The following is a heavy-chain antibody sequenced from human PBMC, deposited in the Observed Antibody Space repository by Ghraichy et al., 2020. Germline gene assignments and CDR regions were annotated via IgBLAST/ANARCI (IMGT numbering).Heavy chain of an antibody. CDR1: GYSFTSYW. D-gene: IGHD1-1*01. V-gene: IGHV5-51*01. Sequence: LNISCKGSGYSFTSYWIGWVRQMPGKGLEWMGIIYPGDSETRYSPSFQGQVTISADESITTAYLQWGSLKASDTAMYYCARSWSPIANYYFDYWGQGTLVTVSS. J-gene: IGHJ4*02. CDR3: ARSWSPIANYYFDY. CDR2: IYPGDSET.